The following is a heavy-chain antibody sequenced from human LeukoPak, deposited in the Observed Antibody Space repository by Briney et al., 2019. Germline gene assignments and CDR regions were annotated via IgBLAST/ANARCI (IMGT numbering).Heavy chain of an antibody. D-gene: IGHD2-2*01. J-gene: IGHJ6*03. Sequence: GASVKVSCKASGGTFSSYAISWVRQAPGQGLEWMGGIIPIFGTANYAQKFQGRVTITADESTSTAYMELSSLRSEDTAVYYCARGARDCSSTSCWGDYYYYYYMDVWGKGTTVTISS. CDR2: IIPIFGTA. CDR3: ARGARDCSSTSCWGDYYYYYYMDV. CDR1: GGTFSSYA. V-gene: IGHV1-69*13.